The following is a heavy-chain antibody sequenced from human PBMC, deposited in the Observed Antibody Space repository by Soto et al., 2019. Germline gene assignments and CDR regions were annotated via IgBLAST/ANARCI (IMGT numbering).Heavy chain of an antibody. CDR1: GASLSAYA. Sequence: QVQLQESGPGLVKPSETLSLTCTVSGASLSAYALSWIRQRAGKGLEWTGRLYSSVNTNDNPSFNSRITMSADTAKNEFSQKLSSVTAADTAVYCCASGPYSSGWYVVDYWGQGTLVTVS. V-gene: IGHV4-4*07. CDR3: ASGPYSSGWYVVDY. CDR2: LYSSVNT. J-gene: IGHJ4*02. D-gene: IGHD6-19*01.